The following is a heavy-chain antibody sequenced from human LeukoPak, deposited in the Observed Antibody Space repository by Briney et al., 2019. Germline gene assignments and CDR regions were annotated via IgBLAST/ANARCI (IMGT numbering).Heavy chain of an antibody. CDR2: IYYSGST. Sequence: SETLSLTCTVSGGSISSYYWSWIRQPPGKGLEWIGYIYYSGSTNYNPSLKSRVTISVDTSKNQFSLKLSSVTAADTAVYYCARVTYNWNDGGWFDPWGQGTLVTVSS. V-gene: IGHV4-59*01. J-gene: IGHJ5*02. CDR1: GGSISSYY. D-gene: IGHD1-1*01. CDR3: ARVTYNWNDGGWFDP.